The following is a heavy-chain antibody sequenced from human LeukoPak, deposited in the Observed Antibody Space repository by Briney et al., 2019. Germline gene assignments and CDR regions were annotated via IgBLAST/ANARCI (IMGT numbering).Heavy chain of an antibody. D-gene: IGHD4-11*01. J-gene: IGHJ4*02. Sequence: PGGSLRLSCAASGFTFSSYAMSWVRQAPGKGLEWVSVISGSGGSTYYADSVKGRFTISRDNSKNTLYLQMNSLRAEDTAVYYCAKDLTPIYSNYATDYWGQGTLVTVSS. V-gene: IGHV3-23*01. CDR2: ISGSGGST. CDR3: AKDLTPIYSNYATDY. CDR1: GFTFSSYA.